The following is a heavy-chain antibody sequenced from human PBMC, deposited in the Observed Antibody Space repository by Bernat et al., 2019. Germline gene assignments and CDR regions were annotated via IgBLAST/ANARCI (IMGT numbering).Heavy chain of an antibody. D-gene: IGHD6-13*01. V-gene: IGHV3-23*01. CDR3: AKGLASSWPGSDC. CDR1: GFTFSTYA. CDR2: ITDRGGDP. J-gene: IGHJ4*02. Sequence: EVQLLESGGGLVQPGGSLRLFCTASGFTFSTYAMTWVRQAPGKGLEWVSTITDRGGDPYYADSVKGRFTISRDNSKSTLYLQMNSLRAEDTALYYCAKGLASSWPGSDCWGQGTLVTVSS.